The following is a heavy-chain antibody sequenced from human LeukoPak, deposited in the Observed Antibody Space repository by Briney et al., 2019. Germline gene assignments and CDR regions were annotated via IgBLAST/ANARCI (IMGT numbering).Heavy chain of an antibody. V-gene: IGHV3-7*04. Sequence: SGGSLRLSXAASGFTFSTSWMNWVRQAPGKGLEWVANIKEDGSEEYYVDSVKGRFTISRDNARKSLHLQMNSLRVEDTAVYYCARGYSGYEFGYWGQGTLVTVSS. D-gene: IGHD5-12*01. CDR1: GFTFSTSW. CDR2: IKEDGSEE. CDR3: ARGYSGYEFGY. J-gene: IGHJ4*02.